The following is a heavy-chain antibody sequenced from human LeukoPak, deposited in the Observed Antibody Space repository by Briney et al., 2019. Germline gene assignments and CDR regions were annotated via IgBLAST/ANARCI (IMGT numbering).Heavy chain of an antibody. CDR1: GGSIVGYY. CDR2: IYSSGHT. V-gene: IGHV4-59*12. J-gene: IGHJ4*02. CDR3: ARTTGDIAAAGTPFDY. Sequence: PSETLSLTCTVSGGSIVGYYWSWIRQPPGKGLEWIAYIYSSGHTMSNPSLQSRVTMSLDTSRNQFSLKLSSVTAADTAVYYCARTTGDIAAAGTPFDYWGQGTLVTVSS. D-gene: IGHD6-13*01.